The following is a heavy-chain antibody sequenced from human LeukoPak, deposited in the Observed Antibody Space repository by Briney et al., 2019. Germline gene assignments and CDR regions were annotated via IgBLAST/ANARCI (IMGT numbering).Heavy chain of an antibody. Sequence: ASVKVSCKASGYTFTGYYMHGVPQARGQGGECVGWINPKSGGTKYAQKVEGRVTMTRGTSISTAYIELSRLRSDDTAVYYGAREYLRGYSGYENDYWGQGTLVTVSS. CDR1: GYTFTGYY. CDR3: AREYLRGYSGYENDY. CDR2: INPKSGGT. V-gene: IGHV1-2*02. D-gene: IGHD5-12*01. J-gene: IGHJ4*02.